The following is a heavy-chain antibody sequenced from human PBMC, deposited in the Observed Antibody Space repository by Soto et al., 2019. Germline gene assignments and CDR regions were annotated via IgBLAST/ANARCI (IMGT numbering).Heavy chain of an antibody. Sequence: PGGSLTISCKGSGYSFTTYWIAWVRQMPGKGLECMGIIYPGDSDTRYSPSFQGQVTISADKSINTAYLQWSSLKASDSAIYYCARPFDTSGWYDHWGQGTLVTVSS. J-gene: IGHJ5*02. CDR2: IYPGDSDT. V-gene: IGHV5-51*01. CDR1: GYSFTTYW. CDR3: ARPFDTSGWYDH. D-gene: IGHD6-19*01.